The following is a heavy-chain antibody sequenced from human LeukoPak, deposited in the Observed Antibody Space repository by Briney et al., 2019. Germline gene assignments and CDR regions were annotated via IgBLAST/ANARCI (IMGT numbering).Heavy chain of an antibody. CDR1: GGSISSYY. D-gene: IGHD3-10*01. Sequence: SETLSLTCTVSGGSISSYYWSWIRQPAGKGLEWIGRIYTSGSTNYNPSLKSRVTMSVDTSKSQFSLKLSSVTAADTAVYYCARAPSTYYGSGSYYYYYGMDVWGQGTTVTVSS. J-gene: IGHJ6*02. CDR3: ARAPSTYYGSGSYYYYYGMDV. V-gene: IGHV4-4*07. CDR2: IYTSGST.